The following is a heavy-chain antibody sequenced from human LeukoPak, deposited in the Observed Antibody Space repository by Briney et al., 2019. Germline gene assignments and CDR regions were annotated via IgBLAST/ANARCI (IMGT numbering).Heavy chain of an antibody. CDR2: ISNSGSN. CDR1: GGSVSSSGSY. V-gene: IGHV4-39*02. D-gene: IGHD5-24*01. CDR3: ARRRDNNYYFGMDV. J-gene: IGHJ6*02. Sequence: SETLSLTCTVSGGSVSSSGSYWGWIRQPPGKGLEWIGTISNSGSNYYNPSLKSRATISVDTPKNHFSLKLRSVTAADTAVYYCARRRDNNYYFGMDVWGQGTTVTVSS.